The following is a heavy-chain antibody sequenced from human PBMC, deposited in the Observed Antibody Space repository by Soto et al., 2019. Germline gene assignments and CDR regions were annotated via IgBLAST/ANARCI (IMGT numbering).Heavy chain of an antibody. CDR3: ARQPTYYDILTGYYGSWFDP. CDR1: GGTSSRYA. CDR2: IIPMFGTT. D-gene: IGHD3-9*01. J-gene: IGHJ5*02. Sequence: ASVKVSCKASGGTSSRYAISWVRQAPGQGLEWMGGIIPMFGTTNYAQKFQGRVTITADESTSTAYMELSSLRSDDTAVYYCARQPTYYDILTGYYGSWFDPWGQGTLVTVSS. V-gene: IGHV1-69*13.